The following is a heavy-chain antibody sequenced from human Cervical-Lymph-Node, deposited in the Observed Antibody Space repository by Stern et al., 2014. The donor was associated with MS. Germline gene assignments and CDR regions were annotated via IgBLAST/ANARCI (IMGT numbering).Heavy chain of an antibody. CDR2: ISSSSSYI. J-gene: IGHJ3*02. CDR3: ARDQGGKYYDSSGYYSDAFDI. Sequence: EVQLVESGGGLVKPGGSLRLSCAPSGFTFSSYSMNWVRQAPGKGLEWVSSISSSSSYIYYADSVKGRFTISRDNAKNSLYLQMNSLRAEDTAVYYCARDQGGKYYDSSGYYSDAFDIWGQGTMVTVSS. D-gene: IGHD3-22*01. V-gene: IGHV3-21*01. CDR1: GFTFSSYS.